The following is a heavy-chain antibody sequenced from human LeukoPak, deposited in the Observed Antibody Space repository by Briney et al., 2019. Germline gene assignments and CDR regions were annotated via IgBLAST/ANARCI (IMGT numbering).Heavy chain of an antibody. CDR1: GFTFSSYS. V-gene: IGHV3-21*01. CDR3: ARGFWSGYYPDDNWFDP. CDR2: ISSSSYI. Sequence: PGGSLRLSCAASGFTFSSYSMNWVRQAPGKGLEWVSSISSSSYIYYADSVKGRFTISRDNAKNSLYLQMNSLRAEDTAVYYCARGFWSGYYPDDNWFDPWGQGTLVTVSS. J-gene: IGHJ5*02. D-gene: IGHD3-3*01.